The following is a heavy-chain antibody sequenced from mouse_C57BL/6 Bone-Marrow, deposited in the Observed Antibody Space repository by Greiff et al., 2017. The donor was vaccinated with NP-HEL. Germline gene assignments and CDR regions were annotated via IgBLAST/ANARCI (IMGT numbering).Heavy chain of an antibody. D-gene: IGHD2-2*01. V-gene: IGHV1-9*01. CDR1: GYTFTGYW. CDR3: ARKGGVTTTGDFDY. J-gene: IGHJ2*01. CDR2: ILPGSGST. Sequence: QVQLKESGAELMKPGASVKLSCKATGYTFTGYWIEWVKQRPGHGLEWIGEILPGSGSTNSNEKFKGKATFTADTSPNTAFMQLSSLTTEDSAIYYCARKGGVTTTGDFDYWGQGTTLTVSS.